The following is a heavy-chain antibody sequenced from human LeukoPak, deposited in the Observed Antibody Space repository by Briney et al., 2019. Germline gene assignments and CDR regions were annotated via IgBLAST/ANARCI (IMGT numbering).Heavy chain of an antibody. V-gene: IGHV4-4*02. Sequence: SGTLSLTCAVSGGSISSSNWWNWVRQPPGKGLEWIGEIYHSGSTNYNPSLKSRVTISVDKSKNQFSLKLSSVTAADTAVYYCARDVYSSGWRMYYFDYWGQGTLVTVSS. J-gene: IGHJ4*02. CDR2: IYHSGST. CDR1: GGSISSSNW. D-gene: IGHD6-19*01. CDR3: ARDVYSSGWRMYYFDY.